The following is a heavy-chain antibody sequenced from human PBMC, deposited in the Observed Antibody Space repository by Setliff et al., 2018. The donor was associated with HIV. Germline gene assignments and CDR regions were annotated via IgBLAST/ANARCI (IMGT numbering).Heavy chain of an antibody. D-gene: IGHD3-3*01. Sequence: PSETLSLTCNVSGDSIRRNYYWGWIRQPPDKGLEWIGRFHYSASTSYNPSLRSRITMSVDTSKNQLTLKLTSVTAADTATYYCARPLTESYNFWGDAFAIWGQGTVVTVSS. J-gene: IGHJ3*02. V-gene: IGHV4-39*01. CDR1: GDSIRRNYY. CDR3: ARPLTESYNFWGDAFAI. CDR2: FHYSAST.